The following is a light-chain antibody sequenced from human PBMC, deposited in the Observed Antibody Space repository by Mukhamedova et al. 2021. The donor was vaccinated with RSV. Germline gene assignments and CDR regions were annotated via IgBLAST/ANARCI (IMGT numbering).Light chain of an antibody. CDR3: QQANIFPLT. Sequence: GKAPTLLIHDASSLQSGAPSRFSGSGSWTEFTLTISSLQPEDFATYYCQQANIFPLTFGGGTKVEIK. V-gene: IGKV1-12*01. J-gene: IGKJ4*01. CDR2: DAS.